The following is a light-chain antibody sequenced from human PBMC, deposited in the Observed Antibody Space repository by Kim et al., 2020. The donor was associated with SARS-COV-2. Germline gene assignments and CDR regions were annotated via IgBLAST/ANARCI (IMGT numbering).Light chain of an antibody. CDR1: QDSNNY. J-gene: IGKJ4*01. Sequence: SLYASVGDRVTITCRADQDSNNYLNWYQHTPGKVPKLLIYDASNLEKGVPSRFSGSGSGTHFTLTISGLQPEDVGTYYCHQYDDFTFGGGTKLEI. V-gene: IGKV1-33*01. CDR2: DAS. CDR3: HQYDDFT.